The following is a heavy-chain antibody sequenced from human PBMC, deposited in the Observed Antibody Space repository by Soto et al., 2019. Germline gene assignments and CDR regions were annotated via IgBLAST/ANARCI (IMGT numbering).Heavy chain of an antibody. CDR3: ARDLSSRDYGDYDDYYYYYGMDV. CDR1: GFTFSSYA. J-gene: IGHJ6*02. Sequence: LRLSCAASGFTFSSYAMHWVRQAPGKGLEWVAVLSYDGSNKYYADSVKGRFTISRDNSKNTLYLQMNSLRAEDTAVYYCARDLSSRDYGDYDDYYYYYGMDVWGQGTTVTVSS. V-gene: IGHV3-30-3*01. D-gene: IGHD4-17*01. CDR2: LSYDGSNK.